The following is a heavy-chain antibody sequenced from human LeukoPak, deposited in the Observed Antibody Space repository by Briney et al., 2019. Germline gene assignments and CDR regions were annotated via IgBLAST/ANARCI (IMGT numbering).Heavy chain of an antibody. CDR2: IIPIFGTA. D-gene: IGHD6-13*01. Sequence: GASVTVSCKASGGTFSSYAISWVRQAPGQGLEWMGGIIPIFGTANYAQKFQGRVTITADESTSTAYMELSSLRSEDTAVYYCARGEFDIAAAVDDAFDIWGQGTMVTVSS. J-gene: IGHJ3*02. CDR3: ARGEFDIAAAVDDAFDI. V-gene: IGHV1-69*01. CDR1: GGTFSSYA.